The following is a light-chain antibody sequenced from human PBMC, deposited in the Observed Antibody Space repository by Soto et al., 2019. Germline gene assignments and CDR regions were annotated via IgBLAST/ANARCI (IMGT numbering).Light chain of an antibody. Sequence: QSAPTQPPSASGSPGQSVTFSCTGTSSDVGGYNYVSWYQQYPGKAPKLMIYEVYKRPSGVPDRFSGSKSGNTASLTVTGLQPEDEADYYCSAYAGSSTWVFGGGTKLTVL. CDR3: SAYAGSSTWV. J-gene: IGLJ2*01. V-gene: IGLV2-8*01. CDR2: EVY. CDR1: SSDVGGYNY.